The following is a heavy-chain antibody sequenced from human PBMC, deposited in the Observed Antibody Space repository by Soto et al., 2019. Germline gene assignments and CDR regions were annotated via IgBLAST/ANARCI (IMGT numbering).Heavy chain of an antibody. Sequence: QVQLVESGGGVVQPGRSLRLSCAASGFTFSSYAMHWVRQAPGKGLEWVAVISYDGSNKYYADSVKGRFTISRDNSKNTLYLQMNSLRAEDTAVYYCARENTAMAIKYDNWGQGTLVTVSS. CDR3: ARENTAMAIKYDN. D-gene: IGHD5-18*01. CDR2: ISYDGSNK. J-gene: IGHJ4*02. V-gene: IGHV3-30-3*01. CDR1: GFTFSSYA.